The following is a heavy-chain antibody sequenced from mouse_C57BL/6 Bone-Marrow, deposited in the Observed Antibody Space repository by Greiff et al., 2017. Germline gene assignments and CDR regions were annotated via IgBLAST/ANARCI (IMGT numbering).Heavy chain of an antibody. Sequence: VMLVESGAELARPGASVKLSCKASGYTFTSYGISWVKQRTGQGLEWIGEIYPRSGNTYYNEKFKGKATLTADKSSSTAYMELRSLTSEDSAVYFCARPPYYYGSSYFAYWGQGTLVTVSA. CDR2: IYPRSGNT. D-gene: IGHD1-1*01. V-gene: IGHV1-81*01. CDR1: GYTFTSYG. J-gene: IGHJ3*01. CDR3: ARPPYYYGSSYFAY.